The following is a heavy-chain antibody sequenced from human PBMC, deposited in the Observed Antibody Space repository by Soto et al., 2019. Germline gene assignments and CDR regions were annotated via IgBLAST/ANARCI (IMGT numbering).Heavy chain of an antibody. CDR3: ARGLEPRNWFDP. V-gene: IGHV4-34*01. Sequence: SETLSLTCAVYGGSFSGYYWSWIRQPPGKGLERIGEINHSGSTNYNPSLKSRVTISVDTSKNQFSLKLSSVTAADTAVYYCARGLEPRNWFDPWGQGTLVTVSS. CDR1: GGSFSGYY. J-gene: IGHJ5*02. CDR2: INHSGST.